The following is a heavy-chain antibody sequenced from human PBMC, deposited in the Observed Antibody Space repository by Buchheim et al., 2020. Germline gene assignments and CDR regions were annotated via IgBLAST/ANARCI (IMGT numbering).Heavy chain of an antibody. CDR2: IYYSGST. Sequence: QVQLQESGPGLVKPSETLSLTCTVSGGSISSYYWSWIRQPPGKGLEWIGYIYYSGSTNYNPSLKSRVTISVDTSKNQFSLKLSSVTAADTAVYYCARGRLSRYCSGGSCYGRVDYWGQGTL. CDR1: GGSISSYY. CDR3: ARGRLSRYCSGGSCYGRVDY. J-gene: IGHJ4*02. D-gene: IGHD2-15*01. V-gene: IGHV4-59*01.